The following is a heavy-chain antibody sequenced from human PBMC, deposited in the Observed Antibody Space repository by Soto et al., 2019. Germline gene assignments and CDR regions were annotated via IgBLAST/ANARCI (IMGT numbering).Heavy chain of an antibody. Sequence: QVQLVQSGAEVKKPGASVKVSCKASGYTFTGYYIHWVRQAPGQGLEWMGWINPNSGDTAYAQNFQGWGTMTWDMSISTAYMELNRLKSDDTSVYYCARGGGLNYYYYMDVWGKGTTVTVSS. CDR2: INPNSGDT. CDR3: ARGGGLNYYYYMDV. J-gene: IGHJ6*03. CDR1: GYTFTGYY. V-gene: IGHV1-2*04.